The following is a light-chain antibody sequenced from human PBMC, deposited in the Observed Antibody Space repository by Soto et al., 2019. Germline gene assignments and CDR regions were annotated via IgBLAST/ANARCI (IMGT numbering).Light chain of an antibody. V-gene: IGLV2-8*01. Sequence: QSALTQPPSASGSPGQSVTISCTGTSSDVGGYNYVSWYQQHPGKAPKLMIYEVSTRPSGVPDRFSGSKSGNTASLTVSGLQAEDEADYHGSSYAGSNSVVFGGGTKLTVL. CDR1: SSDVGGYNY. J-gene: IGLJ2*01. CDR2: EVS. CDR3: SSYAGSNSVV.